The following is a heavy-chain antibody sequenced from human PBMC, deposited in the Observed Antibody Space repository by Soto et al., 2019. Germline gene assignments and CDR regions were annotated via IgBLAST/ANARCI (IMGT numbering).Heavy chain of an antibody. J-gene: IGHJ4*02. CDR1: GYTFTSYA. CDR3: ARERVRGMTNYFDY. CDR2: INPDNGNT. V-gene: IGHV1-3*01. D-gene: IGHD3-10*01. Sequence: QVQLVQSGAEAKKPGASVKVSCKASGYTFTSYAMHWVRQAPGQRLEWMGWINPDNGNTKYSQKFQGRVTITRDTSATTADMDLSSLRSEDTAVYYCARERVRGMTNYFDYGGQGTLVTVSS.